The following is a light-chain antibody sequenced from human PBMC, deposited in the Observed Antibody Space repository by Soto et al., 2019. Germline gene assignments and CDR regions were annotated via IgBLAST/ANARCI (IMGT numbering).Light chain of an antibody. CDR3: QQYGSSRFT. Sequence: EIVLTQSPGTLSLSPGERATLSCRASQSVSSSYLAWYQQKPGQAPRLLIYGASSRATGIPDRFSGSGSGTDFTLTISRLEPEDFAVYSCQQYGSSRFTLGKATRLEIK. V-gene: IGKV3-20*01. CDR1: QSVSSSY. CDR2: GAS. J-gene: IGKJ5*01.